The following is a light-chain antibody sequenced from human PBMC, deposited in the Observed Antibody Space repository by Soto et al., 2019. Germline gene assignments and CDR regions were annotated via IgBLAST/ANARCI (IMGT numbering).Light chain of an antibody. CDR2: DVS. V-gene: IGKV1-5*01. CDR1: QTISSW. Sequence: DIQMTQSPSTLSASVGDRVTITCRASQTISSWLAWYQQKPGKAPKLLIYDVSSLESGVPSRFSGSGSGTEFTLTISSLQHDDFATYYCQQYNTFSTFGQGTKVDIK. J-gene: IGKJ1*01. CDR3: QQYNTFST.